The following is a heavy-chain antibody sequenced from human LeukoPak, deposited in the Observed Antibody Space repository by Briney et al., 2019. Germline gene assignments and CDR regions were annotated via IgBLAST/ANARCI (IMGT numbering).Heavy chain of an antibody. CDR1: GGSISSGGYY. D-gene: IGHD3-3*01. CDR3: ASTGVVTYFDY. J-gene: IGHJ4*02. V-gene: IGHV4-31*03. Sequence: SETLSLTCTVSGGSISSGGYYWSWIRQHPGKGLEWIGYIYYSGSTYYNPSLKSRVTISVDTSKDQFSLKLSSVTAADTAVYYCASTGVVTYFDYWGQGTLITVSS. CDR2: IYYSGST.